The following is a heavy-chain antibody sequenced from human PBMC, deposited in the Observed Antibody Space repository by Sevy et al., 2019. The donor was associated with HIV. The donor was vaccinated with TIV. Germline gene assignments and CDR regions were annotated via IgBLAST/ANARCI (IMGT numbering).Heavy chain of an antibody. CDR1: GFSFSDYR. J-gene: IGHJ4*02. CDR3: ARDRGEILSSAFDY. Sequence: GGSLRLSCAASGFSFSDYRMHWVRQAPGKVLEWVAVISYDGRNNKYNADSVKGRFTISRDNSKNTLYLQMNSLRAEDTAIYYCARDRGEILSSAFDYWGQGTLVTVSS. V-gene: IGHV3-30*03. CDR2: ISYDGRNNK. D-gene: IGHD3-16*01.